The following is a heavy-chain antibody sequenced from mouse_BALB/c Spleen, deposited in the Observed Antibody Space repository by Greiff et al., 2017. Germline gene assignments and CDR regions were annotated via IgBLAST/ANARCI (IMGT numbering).Heavy chain of an antibody. V-gene: IGHV1S22*01. CDR1: GYTFTSYW. CDR2: IYPGSGST. J-gene: IGHJ3*01. CDR3: TSEVYDYDGGFAY. Sequence: LQQPGSELVRPGASVKLSCKASGYTFTSYWMHWVKQRHGQGLEWIGNIYPGSGSTNYDEKFKSKGTLTVDTSSSTAYMHLSSLTSEDSAVYYCTSEVYDYDGGFAYWGQGTLVTVSA. D-gene: IGHD2-4*01.